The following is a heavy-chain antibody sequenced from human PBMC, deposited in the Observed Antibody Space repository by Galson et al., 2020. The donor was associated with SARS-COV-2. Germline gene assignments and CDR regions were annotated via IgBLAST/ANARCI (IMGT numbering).Heavy chain of an antibody. J-gene: IGHJ3*02. CDR3: ARVLGDDYNRNRFDI. V-gene: IGHV3-66*01. D-gene: IGHD4-4*01. CDR1: GFTVTSNS. Sequence: GGSLRLSCAASGFTVTSNSMSWVRQVPGKGLEWVSVIHSGGGSTYYADSVQGRFSISRDSSKNTLNLQMNSLRADDTAVYYCARVLGDDYNRNRFDIWCQGTMVTVSS. CDR2: IHSGGGST.